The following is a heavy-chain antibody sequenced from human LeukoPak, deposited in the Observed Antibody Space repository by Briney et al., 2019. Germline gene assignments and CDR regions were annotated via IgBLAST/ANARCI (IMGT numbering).Heavy chain of an antibody. Sequence: GGSLRLSCAASGFTFSNFAMSWVRQPPGKGLEWVSTLGGGGIDTYYADSVKGRFTISRDNSKNTLYLHMNSLRAEDTAVYYCARGTAGGWNYFYYMDVWGKGTTVTVSS. CDR3: ARGTAGGWNYFYYMDV. CDR2: LGGGGIDT. CDR1: GFTFSNFA. V-gene: IGHV3-23*01. D-gene: IGHD2-8*02. J-gene: IGHJ6*03.